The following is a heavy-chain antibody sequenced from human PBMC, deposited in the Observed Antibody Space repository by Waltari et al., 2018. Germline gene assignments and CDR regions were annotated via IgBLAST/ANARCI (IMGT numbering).Heavy chain of an antibody. CDR2: INHSGST. Sequence: QVQLQQWGAGLLKPSETLSLTCAVYGGSFSGYYWSWIRQPPGKGLEWIGEINHSGSTNYNPSLKSRVTISVDTSKNQFSLKLSSVTAADTAVYYCARDGYCSSTSCYYFDYWGQGTLVTVSS. CDR1: GGSFSGYY. D-gene: IGHD2-2*03. V-gene: IGHV4-34*01. J-gene: IGHJ4*02. CDR3: ARDGYCSSTSCYYFDY.